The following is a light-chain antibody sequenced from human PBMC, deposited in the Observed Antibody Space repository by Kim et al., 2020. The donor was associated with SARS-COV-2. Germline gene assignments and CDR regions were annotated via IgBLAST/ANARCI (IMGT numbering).Light chain of an antibody. J-gene: IGKJ4*01. CDR3: QQRFSWPIT. V-gene: IGKV3-11*01. CDR1: QSVSSN. Sequence: VSPGERVTLSCRASQSVSSNLAWYQQKPGQAPRLLIYDASTRATGIPARFSGGGSGADFTLTISSLEPEDFAVYYCQQRFSWPITFGGGTKVDIK. CDR2: DAS.